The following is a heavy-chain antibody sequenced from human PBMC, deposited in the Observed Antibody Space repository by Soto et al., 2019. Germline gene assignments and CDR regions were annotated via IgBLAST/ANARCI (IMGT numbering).Heavy chain of an antibody. V-gene: IGHV3-21*06. CDR3: ARGWLRHPCMH. D-gene: IGHD5-12*01. CDR1: GFTFSTYN. J-gene: IGHJ4*01. Sequence: EVQLVESGGGLVKPGGSLKLSCAASGFTFSTYNMNWVRQAPGEGLEWVSSISSSSTYIYYAASVKGRLTISRDNAKNSLSLQATRFEADYTSVYYYARGWLRHPCMHWGHRTLVTVSS. CDR2: ISSSSTYI.